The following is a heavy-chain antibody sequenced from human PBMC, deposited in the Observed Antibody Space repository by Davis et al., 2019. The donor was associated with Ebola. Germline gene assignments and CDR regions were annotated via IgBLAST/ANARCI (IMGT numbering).Heavy chain of an antibody. V-gene: IGHV3-30*03. J-gene: IGHJ4*02. CDR1: GFTFSSYG. CDR2: ISYDGSNK. Sequence: GESLKISCAASGFTFSSYGMHWVRQAPGKGLEWVAVISYDGSNKYYADSVKGRFTISRDNSKNTLYLQMNSLRSDDTAVYYCARDLSPKGFDYWGQGTLVTVSS. CDR3: ARDLSPKGFDY. D-gene: IGHD3-3*02.